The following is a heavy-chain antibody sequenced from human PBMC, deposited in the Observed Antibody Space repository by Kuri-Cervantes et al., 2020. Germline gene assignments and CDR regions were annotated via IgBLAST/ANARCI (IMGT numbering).Heavy chain of an antibody. CDR1: GFTFSSYA. V-gene: IGHV3-23*01. D-gene: IGHD6-25*01. CDR2: ISGSGGST. J-gene: IGHJ6*02. CDR3: ASRSGSLPTMKYGMDV. Sequence: ETLSLTCAASGFTFSSYAMSWVRQAPGKGLEWVSAISGSGGSTYHADSVKGRFTISRDNSKNTLYLQMNSLRAEDTAVYYCASRSGSLPTMKYGMDVWGQGTTVTVSS.